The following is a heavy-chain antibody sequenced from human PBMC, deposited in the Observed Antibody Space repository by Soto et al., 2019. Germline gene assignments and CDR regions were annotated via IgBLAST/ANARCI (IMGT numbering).Heavy chain of an antibody. J-gene: IGHJ5*02. CDR3: ARNTGYVGAANWFDP. V-gene: IGHV2-26*01. CDR2: IFSNDEK. CDR1: GFSLSNARMG. D-gene: IGHD3-10*02. Sequence: QVTLKESGPVLVKPTETLTLTCTVSGFSLSNARMGVSWIRQPPGKALEWLAHIFSNDEKSYSTSLKSRLTTSKDTSKSQVVLTMTNMDPVDTATYYCARNTGYVGAANWFDPWGQGTLVTVSS.